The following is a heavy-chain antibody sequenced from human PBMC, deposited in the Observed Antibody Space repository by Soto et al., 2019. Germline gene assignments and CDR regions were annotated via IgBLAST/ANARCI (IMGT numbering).Heavy chain of an antibody. D-gene: IGHD3-22*01. J-gene: IGHJ5*02. CDR3: ARDRGPSSGYYPYWFDP. Sequence: QVQLVQSGAEVKKPGSSVKVSCKASGGTFSSYAISWVRQAPGQGLEWMGEIIPIFGTANYAQKFQGRVTITADESANTPYMELGSLRSEDTAVYYCARDRGPSSGYYPYWFDPWGQGTLVTVSS. CDR2: IIPIFGTA. V-gene: IGHV1-69*12. CDR1: GGTFSSYA.